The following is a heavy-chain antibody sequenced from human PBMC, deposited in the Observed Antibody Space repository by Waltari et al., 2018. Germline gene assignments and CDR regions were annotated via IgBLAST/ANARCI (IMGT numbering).Heavy chain of an antibody. Sequence: EVQLVESGGGLVQPGGSLRVSCTASDFLFSNSWMSWVRQAPGKEPEWVANIGEDGTEKYYVHSVKGRFTISRDNVKNSLYLEMNSLRAEDTAMYYCTRSGGASAFDIWGQGTMVTVSS. CDR1: DFLFSNSW. D-gene: IGHD1-1*01. CDR3: TRSGGASAFDI. CDR2: IGEDGTEK. V-gene: IGHV3-7*02. J-gene: IGHJ3*02.